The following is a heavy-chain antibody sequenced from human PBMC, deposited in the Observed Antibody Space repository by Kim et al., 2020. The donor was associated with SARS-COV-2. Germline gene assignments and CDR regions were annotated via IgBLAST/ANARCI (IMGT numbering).Heavy chain of an antibody. D-gene: IGHD3-10*01. Sequence: SLKSRVTISVDTSKNQFSLKLSSVTAADTAVYYCARHAGLLWFGRHYFDYWGQGTLVTVSS. J-gene: IGHJ4*02. V-gene: IGHV4-39*01. CDR3: ARHAGLLWFGRHYFDY.